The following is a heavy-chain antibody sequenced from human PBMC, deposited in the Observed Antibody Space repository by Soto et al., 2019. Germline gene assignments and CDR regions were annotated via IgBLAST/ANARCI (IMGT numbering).Heavy chain of an antibody. D-gene: IGHD6-19*01. CDR3: AKSVAQWPVWYGMDV. V-gene: IGHV1-69*13. J-gene: IGHJ6*02. CDR2: IIPIFGTA. Sequence: SVKVSCKASGGTFSSYAISWVRQAPGQGLEWMGGIIPIFGTANYAQKFQGRVTITADESTSTAYMELSSLRSEDTAVYYCAKSVAQWPVWYGMDVWGQGTTVTVPS. CDR1: GGTFSSYA.